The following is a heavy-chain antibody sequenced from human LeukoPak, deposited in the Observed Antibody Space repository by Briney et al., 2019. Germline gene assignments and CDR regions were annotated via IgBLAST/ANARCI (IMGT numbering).Heavy chain of an antibody. V-gene: IGHV1-46*01. CDR3: ARDVVGAFDI. CDR1: GYTFTTYH. D-gene: IGHD1-26*01. J-gene: IGHJ3*02. CDR2: VNPSDGRT. Sequence: ASVKVSCRASGYTFTTYHVHWVRQAPGQGLECLGLVNPSDGRTTYEQEFQGRMTVTTDTSTSTVYMDLSSLTSEDTAVYYCARDVVGAFDIWGQGTMVTVSS.